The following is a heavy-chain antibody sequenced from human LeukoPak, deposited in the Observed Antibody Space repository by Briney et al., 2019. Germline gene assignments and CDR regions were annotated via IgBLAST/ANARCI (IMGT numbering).Heavy chain of an antibody. D-gene: IGHD4-23*01. CDR1: GFTVSSNY. CDR2: IYSGGST. J-gene: IGHJ5*02. V-gene: IGHV3-53*01. CDR3: ARDWSWDYSGPVRGWFDP. Sequence: GGSLRLSCAASGFTVSSNYMSWVRQAPGKGLEWVSVIYSGGSTYYADSVKGRFTISRDNSKNSLYLQMNSLRAEDTAVYYCARDWSWDYSGPVRGWFDPWGQGTLVIVSS.